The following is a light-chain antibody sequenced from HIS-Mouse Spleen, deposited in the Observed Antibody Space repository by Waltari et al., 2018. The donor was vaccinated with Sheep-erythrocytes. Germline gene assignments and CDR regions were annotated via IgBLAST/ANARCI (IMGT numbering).Light chain of an antibody. Sequence: DIVMTETPLSSPVTLGQPASISCRSSQSLVQSDGNTYLRWLQQRPGQPHRLLIYKLFNRLSGVPDRFRGSGAGTDVTLKISRVEAEDVGVYDCMQATQFPYTFAQGTKLEIK. J-gene: IGKJ2*01. CDR1: QSLVQSDGNTY. CDR2: KLF. CDR3: MQATQFPYT. V-gene: IGKV2-24*01.